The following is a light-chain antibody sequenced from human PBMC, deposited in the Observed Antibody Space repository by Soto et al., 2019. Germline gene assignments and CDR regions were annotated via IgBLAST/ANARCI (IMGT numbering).Light chain of an antibody. CDR3: QQRINWPAH. J-gene: IGKJ4*01. V-gene: IGKV3-11*01. Sequence: EIVLTQSTATLSVSPGERATLSCRTSQSVSNYLAWYQQKPGQARRLLISDASKRATGIPARFSGSGSGTDFTLTIISLEPEDFAVYYCQQRINWPAHFGGGTKVDIK. CDR2: DAS. CDR1: QSVSNY.